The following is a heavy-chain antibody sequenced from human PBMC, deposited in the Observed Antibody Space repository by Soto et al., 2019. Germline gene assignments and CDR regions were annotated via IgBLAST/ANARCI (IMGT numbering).Heavy chain of an antibody. CDR2: IYWDDDK. J-gene: IGHJ4*02. Sequence: QITLRESGPTRVRHTQTLSLTCTFSGFSLHTNGVGVGWIRQPPGKALEWLALIYWDDDKRYNPSLKSRLSITKDTSENQVVLIMSNMDPVDTATYFCAYRSLYSGSYWDGGYFDYWGQGTLITVSS. D-gene: IGHD1-26*01. V-gene: IGHV2-5*02. CDR3: AYRSLYSGSYWDGGYFDY. CDR1: GFSLHTNGVG.